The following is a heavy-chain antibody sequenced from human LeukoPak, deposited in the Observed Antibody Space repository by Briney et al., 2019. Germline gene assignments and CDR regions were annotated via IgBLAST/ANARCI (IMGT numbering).Heavy chain of an antibody. CDR2: INPNSGGT. D-gene: IGHD5-24*01. V-gene: IGHV1-2*02. Sequence: ASVKVSCKASGYTFTSYYMHWVRQAPGQGLEWMGWINPNSGGTNYAQKFQGRVTMTRDTSISTAYMELSRLRSDDTAVYYCARVGVEMATIVDYWGQGTLVTVSS. CDR1: GYTFTSYY. CDR3: ARVGVEMATIVDY. J-gene: IGHJ4*02.